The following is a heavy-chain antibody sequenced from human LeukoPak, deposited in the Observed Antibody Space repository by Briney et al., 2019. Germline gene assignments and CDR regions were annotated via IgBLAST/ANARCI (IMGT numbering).Heavy chain of an antibody. Sequence: PGGSLRLSCAASGFTFSSYAMSWVRQAPGKGLEWVSALHSGGHTFYADSVRGRFSISRDISKNTLYLQMTDLGAEDTALYYCVRGLSGVSAWYFDLWGRGTLVTVSS. CDR3: VRGLSGVSAWYFDL. V-gene: IGHV3-23*01. CDR1: GFTFSSYA. CDR2: LHSGGHT. D-gene: IGHD7-27*01. J-gene: IGHJ2*01.